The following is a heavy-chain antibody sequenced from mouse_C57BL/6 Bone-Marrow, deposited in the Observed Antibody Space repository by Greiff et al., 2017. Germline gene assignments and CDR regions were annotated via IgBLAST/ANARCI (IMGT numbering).Heavy chain of an antibody. V-gene: IGHV1-26*01. Sequence: VQLQQSGPELVKPGASVKLSCTASGYTFTDYYMNWVKQSHGKSLEWIGDINPNNGGTSYNQKFKGKATLTVDKSSSTAYMELRSLTSEDSAVYYCARVWLPLDYWGQGTTLTVSS. D-gene: IGHD2-2*01. CDR2: INPNNGGT. CDR3: ARVWLPLDY. CDR1: GYTFTDYY. J-gene: IGHJ2*01.